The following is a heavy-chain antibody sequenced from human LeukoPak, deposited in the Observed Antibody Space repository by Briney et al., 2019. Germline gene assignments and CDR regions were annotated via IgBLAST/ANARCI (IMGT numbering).Heavy chain of an antibody. CDR2: ISESGGDT. V-gene: IGHV3-23*01. CDR3: AKQFVDI. CDR1: AFAFSNYA. Sequence: GGSLRLSCAASAFAFSNYAMNWVRQAPGKGLEWVSSISESGGDTSYADSVKGRFTIPRDNSKNTLYLQMNSLRAEDTAVYYCAKQFVDIWGQGTLVIVSS. D-gene: IGHD5-24*01. J-gene: IGHJ5*02.